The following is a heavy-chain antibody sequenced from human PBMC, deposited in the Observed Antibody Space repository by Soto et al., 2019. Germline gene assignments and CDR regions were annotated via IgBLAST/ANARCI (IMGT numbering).Heavy chain of an antibody. J-gene: IGHJ6*02. CDR1: GGSISSGGYS. Sequence: TSETLSLTCTVSGGSISSGGYSWTWIRQSPGKGLEWIGYTYQSGSAYYNPSLKSRVTISVDRSKNQFSLNLTSVTAADTAVYYCARDYYGMDVWGQGTTVTVSS. CDR2: TYQSGSA. V-gene: IGHV4-30-2*06. CDR3: ARDYYGMDV.